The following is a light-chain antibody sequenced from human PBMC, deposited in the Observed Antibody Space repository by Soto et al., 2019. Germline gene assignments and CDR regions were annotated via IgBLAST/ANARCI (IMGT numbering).Light chain of an antibody. CDR3: QQYNNWPPIT. CDR2: DAS. CDR1: QSLTNSF. Sequence: EFVLTQSPGTLSLSPGERATLSCRASQSLTNSFIAWYQQRPGQAPRLLIYDASSRARGIPDRFSGSGSGPEFTLTISSLQSEDFAVYYCQQYNNWPPITFGQGTRLEIK. J-gene: IGKJ5*01. V-gene: IGKV3-20*01.